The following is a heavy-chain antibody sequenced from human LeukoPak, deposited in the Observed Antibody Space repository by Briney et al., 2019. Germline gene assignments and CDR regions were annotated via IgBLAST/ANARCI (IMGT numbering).Heavy chain of an antibody. CDR3: ARDLLDSGTEFDTFDM. CDR2: ISYDGSNK. CDR1: GFTFSSYA. V-gene: IGHV3-30-3*01. D-gene: IGHD3-10*01. J-gene: IGHJ3*02. Sequence: GGSLRLSCAASGFTFSSYAMHWVRQAPGKGLEWVAFISYDGSNKYYADSVKGRFTISRDNSKNTLYLQMNSLRAEDTAVYYCARDLLDSGTEFDTFDMWGQGTMVTVSS.